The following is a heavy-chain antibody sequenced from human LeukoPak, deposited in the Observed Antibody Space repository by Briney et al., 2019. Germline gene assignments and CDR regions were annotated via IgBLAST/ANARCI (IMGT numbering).Heavy chain of an antibody. V-gene: IGHV1-69*13. CDR2: IIPIFGTA. CDR3: ARGSGYPLGYYYGMDV. Sequence: GASVKVSCKASGGTFISYAISWVRQAPGQGLEWMGGIIPIFGTANYAQKFQGRVTITADESTSTAYMELSSLRSEDTAVYYCARGSGYPLGYYYGMDVWGQGTTVTVSS. D-gene: IGHD3-3*01. CDR1: GGTFISYA. J-gene: IGHJ6*02.